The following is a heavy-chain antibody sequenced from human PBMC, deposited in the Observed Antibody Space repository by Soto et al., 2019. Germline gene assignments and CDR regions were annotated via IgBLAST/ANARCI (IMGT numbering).Heavy chain of an antibody. D-gene: IGHD3-22*01. CDR2: ISTSGATR. CDR1: GFTFSTDS. CDR3: AREPGDSSGYYQHNYYYYGMDV. J-gene: IGHJ6*02. V-gene: IGHV3-48*01. Sequence: GGSLRLSCVASGFTFSTDSMNWVRQAPGKGLEWVAHISTSGATRYYADSVKGRFTISRDNSKNTLYLQMNSLRAEDTAVYYCAREPGDSSGYYQHNYYYYGMDVWGQGTTVTVSS.